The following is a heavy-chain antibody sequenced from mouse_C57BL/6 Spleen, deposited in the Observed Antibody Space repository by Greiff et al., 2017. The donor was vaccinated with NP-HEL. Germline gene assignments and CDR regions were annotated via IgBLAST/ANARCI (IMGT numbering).Heavy chain of an antibody. CDR1: GFTFTDYY. J-gene: IGHJ2*01. Sequence: EVMLVESGGGLVQPGGSLSLSCAASGFTFTDYYMSWVRQPPGKALEWLGFIRNKANGYTTEYSASVKGRFTISRDNSQSILYLQMNALRAEDSATYYCARYIRDNDGGYYFDYWGQGTTLTVSS. D-gene: IGHD2-4*01. CDR3: ARYIRDNDGGYYFDY. V-gene: IGHV7-3*01. CDR2: IRNKANGYTT.